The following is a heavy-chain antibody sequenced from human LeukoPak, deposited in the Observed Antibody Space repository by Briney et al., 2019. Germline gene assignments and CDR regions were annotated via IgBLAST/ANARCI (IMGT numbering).Heavy chain of an antibody. CDR3: ARTFGRTGDY. Sequence: SETLSLTCTVSGGSISSYYWSWIRQPPGKGLEWIGYIYYSGSTNYNPSLKSRVTISVDTSKNQFSLKLSSVTAADTAAYYCARTFGRTGDYWGQGTLVTVSS. V-gene: IGHV4-59*01. CDR2: IYYSGST. CDR1: GGSISSYY. J-gene: IGHJ4*02. D-gene: IGHD1-14*01.